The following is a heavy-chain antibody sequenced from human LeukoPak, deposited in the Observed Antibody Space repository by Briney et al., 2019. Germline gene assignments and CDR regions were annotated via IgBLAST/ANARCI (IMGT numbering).Heavy chain of an antibody. CDR2: IYYSGST. CDR3: ARRTAYCGGDCYAFDY. J-gene: IGHJ4*02. Sequence: SETLSFTCTVSGGSISSSSYYWGWIRQPPGKGLEWIGSIYYSGSTYYNPSLKSRVTISVDTSKNQFSLKLSSVTAADTAVYYCARRTAYCGGDCYAFDYWGQGTLVTVSS. V-gene: IGHV4-39*01. CDR1: GGSISSSSYY. D-gene: IGHD2-21*01.